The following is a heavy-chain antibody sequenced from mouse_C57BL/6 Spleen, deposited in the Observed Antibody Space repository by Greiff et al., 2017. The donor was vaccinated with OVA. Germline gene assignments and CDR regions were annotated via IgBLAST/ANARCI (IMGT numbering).Heavy chain of an antibody. J-gene: IGHJ4*01. CDR2: IDPNSGGT. Sequence: VKLMESGAELVKPGASVKLSCKASGYTFTSYWMHWVKQRPGRGLEWIGRIDPNSGGTKYNEKFKSKATLTVDKPSSTAYMQLRSLTSEDSAVYYCARDERGGDAMYYWGKGTSVTVSS. V-gene: IGHV1-72*01. CDR1: GYTFTSYW. CDR3: ARDERGGDAMYY.